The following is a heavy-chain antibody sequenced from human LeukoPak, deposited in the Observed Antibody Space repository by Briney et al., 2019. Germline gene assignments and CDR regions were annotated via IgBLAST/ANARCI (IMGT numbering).Heavy chain of an antibody. CDR1: EFSFSTYN. Sequence: GGSLRLSCAASEFSFSTYNMNWVRQAPGKGLEWVSSISSSSSYIYYADSVKGRFTISRDNAKNSLYLQMNSLRAEDTAVYYCAKAGHRAAGLYFDYWGQGTLVTVSS. V-gene: IGHV3-21*01. CDR2: ISSSSSYI. J-gene: IGHJ4*02. D-gene: IGHD6-13*01. CDR3: AKAGHRAAGLYFDY.